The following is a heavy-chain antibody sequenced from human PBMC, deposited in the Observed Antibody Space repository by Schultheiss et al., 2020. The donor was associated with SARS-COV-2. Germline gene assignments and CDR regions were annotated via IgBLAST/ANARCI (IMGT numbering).Heavy chain of an antibody. Sequence: GGSLRLSCAASGFTFSRSVMSWVRQAPGKGLEWVSAISDSDDNTYYADSAKGRFTISRDNSKNTLYLQMNSLRAEDTAVYYCAKAAETYYYYYGMDVWGQGTTVTVSS. V-gene: IGHV3-23*01. CDR3: AKAAETYYYYYGMDV. J-gene: IGHJ6*02. CDR1: GFTFSRSV. CDR2: ISDSDDNT.